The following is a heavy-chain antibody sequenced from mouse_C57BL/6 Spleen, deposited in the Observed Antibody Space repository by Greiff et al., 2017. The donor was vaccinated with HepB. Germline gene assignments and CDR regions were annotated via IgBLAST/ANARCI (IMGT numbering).Heavy chain of an antibody. V-gene: IGHV5-9*01. CDR1: GFTFSSYT. J-gene: IGHJ2*01. CDR3: ARHDYSNYDFDY. Sequence: DVMLVESGGGLVKPGGSLKLSCAASGFTFSSYTMSWVRQTPEKRLEWVATISGGGGNTYYPDSVKGRFTISRDNAKNTLYLQMSSLRSEDTALYYCARHDYSNYDFDYWGQGTTLTVSS. D-gene: IGHD2-5*01. CDR2: ISGGGGNT.